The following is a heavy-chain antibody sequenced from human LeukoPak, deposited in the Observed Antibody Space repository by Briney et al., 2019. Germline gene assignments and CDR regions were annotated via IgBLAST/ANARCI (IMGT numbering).Heavy chain of an antibody. CDR2: FYNSGST. CDR1: GDSISSYY. Sequence: PSQTLSLTCTVSGDSISSYYRSWIRQPPGKGLEWIGYFYNSGSTNYNPSLKSRVTISVDTSKNQFSLKLNSVTAADTAVYYCARDERFLGAGWFDPWGQGTLVTVSS. D-gene: IGHD3-3*01. J-gene: IGHJ5*02. V-gene: IGHV4-59*01. CDR3: ARDERFLGAGWFDP.